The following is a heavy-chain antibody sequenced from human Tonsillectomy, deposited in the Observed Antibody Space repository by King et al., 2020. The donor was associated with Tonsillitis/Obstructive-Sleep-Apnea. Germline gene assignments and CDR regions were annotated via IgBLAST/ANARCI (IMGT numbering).Heavy chain of an antibody. CDR3: ARETYYYDSSGYYPWAFDI. CDR1: GFTFSSYS. V-gene: IGHV3-21*01. D-gene: IGHD3-22*01. CDR2: MSSSSYYI. Sequence: EVQLVESGGGLVKPGGSLRLSCAASGFTFSSYSMNWVRQAPGKGLEWVSSMSSSSYYISYADSVKGRFTISRDNAKNSLYLQMNSLRAEDTAVYYCARETYYYDSSGYYPWAFDIWGQGTMVTVSS. J-gene: IGHJ3*02.